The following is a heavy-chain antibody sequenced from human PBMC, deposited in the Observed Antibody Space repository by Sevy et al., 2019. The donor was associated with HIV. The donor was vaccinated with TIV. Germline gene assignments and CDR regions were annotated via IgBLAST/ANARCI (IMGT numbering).Heavy chain of an antibody. CDR1: GFTFSSYW. D-gene: IGHD6-13*01. Sequence: GGSLRLSCAASGFTFSSYWMSWVRQAPGKGLEWVANIKQDGSEKYYVDSVKGRFTISRDNAKNSLYLQMNSLRAEDTAMYYCARDAKNPIAARGSPLDYWGQGTLVTVSS. V-gene: IGHV3-7*01. CDR3: ARDAKNPIAARGSPLDY. CDR2: IKQDGSEK. J-gene: IGHJ4*02.